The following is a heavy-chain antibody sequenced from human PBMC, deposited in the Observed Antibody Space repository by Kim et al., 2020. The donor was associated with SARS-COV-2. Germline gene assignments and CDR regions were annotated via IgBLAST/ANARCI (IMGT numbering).Heavy chain of an antibody. CDR2: IGTAGDT. J-gene: IGHJ6*02. V-gene: IGHV3-13*01. CDR1: GFTFSSYD. D-gene: IGHD3-10*01. CDR3: ARASEGFGGIVMDV. Sequence: GGSLRLSCAASGFTFSSYDMHWVRQATGKGLEWVSAIGTAGDTYYPGSVKGRFTISRENAKNSLYLQMNSLRAGDTAVYYCARASEGFGGIVMDVWGQGTTVTVSS.